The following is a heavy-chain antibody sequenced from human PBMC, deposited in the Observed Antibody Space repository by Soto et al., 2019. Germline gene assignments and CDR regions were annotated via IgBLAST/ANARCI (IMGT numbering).Heavy chain of an antibody. J-gene: IGHJ4*02. V-gene: IGHV4-4*02. CDR1: DGSISSSNW. Sequence: QVQLQESGPGLVKPSGTLSLTCAVSDGSISSSNWWNWVRQPPGKGLEWIGEIYPGGSINYNPSLKSRLTISVDKSKTEISLNLTSVTAADRAVYYCASADFDYWGQGTPVTVSS. CDR2: IYPGGSI. CDR3: ASADFDY.